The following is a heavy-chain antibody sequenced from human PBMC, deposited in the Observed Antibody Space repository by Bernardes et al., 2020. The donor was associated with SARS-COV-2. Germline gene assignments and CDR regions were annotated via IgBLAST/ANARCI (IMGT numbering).Heavy chain of an antibody. J-gene: IGHJ6*02. Sequence: GGSLRLSCAASGFTFSDHWMHWVRQAPGKGLVWVSHISSDVSSTTYADSVKGRFTTSRDNAKNTLYLEMNSLRAEDTAVYYCARGDTYRSGWSFRYGLDVWGQGTTVTVSS. CDR3: ARGDTYRSGWSFRYGLDV. CDR2: ISSDVSST. CDR1: GFTFSDHW. D-gene: IGHD6-19*01. V-gene: IGHV3-74*01.